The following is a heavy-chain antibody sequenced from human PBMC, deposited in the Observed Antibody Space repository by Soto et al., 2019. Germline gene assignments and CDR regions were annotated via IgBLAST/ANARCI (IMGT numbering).Heavy chain of an antibody. D-gene: IGHD6-6*01. V-gene: IGHV1-8*01. CDR2: MNPNSGNT. CDR1: GYTFTSYD. Sequence: ASVKVSCKASGYTFTSYDINWVRQATGQGLERMGWMNPNSGNTGYAQKFQGRVTMTRNTSISTAYMELSSLRSEDTAVYYCARVIAARPGDYYYHYYMDVWGKGTTVTVSS. J-gene: IGHJ6*03. CDR3: ARVIAARPGDYYYHYYMDV.